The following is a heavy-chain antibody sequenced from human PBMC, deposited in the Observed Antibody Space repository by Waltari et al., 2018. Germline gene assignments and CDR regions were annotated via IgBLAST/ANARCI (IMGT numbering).Heavy chain of an antibody. Sequence: QVQLQESGPGLVKPSETLSLTCTVSGGSISSYYWSWIRPPPGKGLEWFGYIYYSGSTNYNPSLKSRVTIAVDTSKNQFSLKLSSVTAADTAVYYCARESPYSSSALDYWGQGTLVTVSS. CDR2: IYYSGST. D-gene: IGHD6-6*01. CDR1: GGSISSYY. CDR3: ARESPYSSSALDY. J-gene: IGHJ4*02. V-gene: IGHV4-59*01.